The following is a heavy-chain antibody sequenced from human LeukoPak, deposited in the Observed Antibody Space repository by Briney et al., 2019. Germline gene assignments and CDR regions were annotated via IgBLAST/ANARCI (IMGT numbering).Heavy chain of an antibody. CDR1: GYTFTSYA. V-gene: IGHV1-3*01. D-gene: IGHD5-24*01. CDR2: INAGNGNT. CDR3: AREGPDGYYYYGMDV. J-gene: IGHJ6*02. Sequence: ASVKVSCKASGYTFTSYAMHWVRQAPGQRLERMGWINAGNGNTKYSQKFQGRVTITRDTSASTAYMELSSLRSEDTAVYYCAREGPDGYYYYGMDVWGQGTTVTVSS.